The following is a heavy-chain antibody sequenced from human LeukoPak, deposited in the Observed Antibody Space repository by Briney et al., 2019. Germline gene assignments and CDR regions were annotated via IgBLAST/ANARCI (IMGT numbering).Heavy chain of an antibody. J-gene: IGHJ6*03. CDR2: IKEDGSEK. Sequence: GGSLRLSCAASGFTFSNYWMSWVRQAPEKGLEWVANIKEDGSEKYYVESVKGRFTISRDNAKNSLYLQMNSLRAEDTAVYYCARGSGSYNYHYYYYMDVWGKGTTVTVSS. V-gene: IGHV3-7*01. CDR3: ARGSGSYNYHYYYYMDV. D-gene: IGHD3-10*01. CDR1: GFTFSNYW.